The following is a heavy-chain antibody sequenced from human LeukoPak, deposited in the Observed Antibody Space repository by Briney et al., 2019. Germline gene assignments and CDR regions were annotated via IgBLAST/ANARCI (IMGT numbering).Heavy chain of an antibody. V-gene: IGHV1-8*02. Sequence: ASVKVSCKASGYTFTSYDINWVRQATGQGLEWMGWMNPNSGNTGYAQKFQGRVTMTRNTSISTAYMELSSLRSEDTAMYYCARGIGSSGWYWFDPWGQGTLVTVSS. J-gene: IGHJ5*02. D-gene: IGHD6-19*01. CDR3: ARGIGSSGWYWFDP. CDR2: MNPNSGNT. CDR1: GYTFTSYD.